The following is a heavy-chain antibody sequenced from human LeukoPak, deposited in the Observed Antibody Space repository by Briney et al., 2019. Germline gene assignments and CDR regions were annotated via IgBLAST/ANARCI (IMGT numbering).Heavy chain of an antibody. CDR2: ISSSSSYI. Sequence: PGGSLRLSCAASGFTFSSYSMNWVRQAPGKGLEWVSSISSSSSYIYYADSVKGRFTISRDNSKNTLYLQMNSLRAEDTAVYYCASEYYDILTGYYVGWGQGTLVTVSS. V-gene: IGHV3-21*04. J-gene: IGHJ4*02. CDR3: ASEYYDILTGYYVG. CDR1: GFTFSSYS. D-gene: IGHD3-9*01.